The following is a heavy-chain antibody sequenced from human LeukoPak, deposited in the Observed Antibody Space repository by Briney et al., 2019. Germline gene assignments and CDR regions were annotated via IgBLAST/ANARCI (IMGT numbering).Heavy chain of an antibody. D-gene: IGHD1-14*01. Sequence: PGRSLGLSCAAAGFSFSSHGMHWVRQAPGKGLEWVAVIWFDGSNKYYADSVKGRFTISRDNSKNTLYLQMNSLRAEDTAVYYCARARSSFETSPFDYWGQGTLVTVSS. V-gene: IGHV3-33*08. J-gene: IGHJ4*02. CDR1: GFSFSSHG. CDR2: IWFDGSNK. CDR3: ARARSSFETSPFDY.